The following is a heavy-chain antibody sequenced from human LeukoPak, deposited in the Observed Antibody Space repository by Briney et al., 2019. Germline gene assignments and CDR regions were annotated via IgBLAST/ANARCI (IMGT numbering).Heavy chain of an antibody. Sequence: SETLSLTCTVSGYSISSGYYWGWIRQPPGKGLEWIGSIYHSGSTYYNPSLKSRVTISVDTSKNQFSLKLSSVTAADTAVYYCARVHLAVAGTEPFDYWGQGTLVTVSS. CDR3: ARVHLAVAGTEPFDY. J-gene: IGHJ4*02. D-gene: IGHD6-19*01. CDR2: IYHSGST. CDR1: GYSISSGYY. V-gene: IGHV4-38-2*02.